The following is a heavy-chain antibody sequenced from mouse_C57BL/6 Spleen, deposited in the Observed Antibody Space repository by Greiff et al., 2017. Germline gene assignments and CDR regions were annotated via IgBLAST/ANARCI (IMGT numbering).Heavy chain of an antibody. J-gene: IGHJ3*01. D-gene: IGHD1-1*01. CDR3: ARSGYYGSTWFDY. V-gene: IGHV1-19*01. CDR1: GYTFTDYY. Sequence: EVQLQQSGPVLVKPGASVKMSCKASGYTFTDYYMNWVKQSHGKSLEWIGVINPYNGGTSYNQKFKGKATLTVDKSSSTAYMELNSLTSEDSAVYYCARSGYYGSTWFDYWGQGTLVTVSA. CDR2: INPYNGGT.